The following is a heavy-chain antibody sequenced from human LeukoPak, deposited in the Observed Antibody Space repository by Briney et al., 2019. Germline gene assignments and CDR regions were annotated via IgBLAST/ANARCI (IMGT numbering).Heavy chain of an antibody. CDR2: ISNSGTIP. V-gene: IGHV3-23*01. J-gene: IGHJ4*02. CDR1: GFTFGRFA. Sequence: PGGFLRLSCAVSGFTFGRFAMNWVRQAPGKGLEWVSIISNSGTIPSYADSVKGRFTISRDNSKNTVYLQMNSLRAEDTALYYCTTESFHYWGQGSLVAVSS. D-gene: IGHD3-10*01. CDR3: TTESFHY.